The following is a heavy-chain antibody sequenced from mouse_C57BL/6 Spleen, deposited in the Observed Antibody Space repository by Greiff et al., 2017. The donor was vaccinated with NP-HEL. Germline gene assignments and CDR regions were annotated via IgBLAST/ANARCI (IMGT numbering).Heavy chain of an antibody. CDR1: GYTFTSYW. CDR2: IDPSDSYT. J-gene: IGHJ4*01. D-gene: IGHD2-5*01. Sequence: VQLQQPGAELVKPGASVKLSCKASGYTFTSYWMQWVKQRPGQGLEWIGEIDPSDSYTNYNQKFKGKATLTVDTSSSTAYMQLSSLTSEDSAVYYCASSNYPYAMDYWGQGTSVTVSS. V-gene: IGHV1-50*01. CDR3: ASSNYPYAMDY.